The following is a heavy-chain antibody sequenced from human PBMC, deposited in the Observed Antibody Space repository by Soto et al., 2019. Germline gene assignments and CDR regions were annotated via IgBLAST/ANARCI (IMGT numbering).Heavy chain of an antibody. CDR1: GFTFSDYY. CDR2: ITSSGNTI. J-gene: IGHJ1*01. Sequence: QVQLVESGGGLLKPGGSLRLSCAASGFTFSDYYMTWIRQAPGKGLEWITYITSSGNTIYYADSVKGRFTISRDNAKNSLYLQINSLRAEDTAVYYCARDTNPFHYWGQGTLVTVSS. V-gene: IGHV3-11*01. CDR3: ARDTNPFHY. D-gene: IGHD2-2*01.